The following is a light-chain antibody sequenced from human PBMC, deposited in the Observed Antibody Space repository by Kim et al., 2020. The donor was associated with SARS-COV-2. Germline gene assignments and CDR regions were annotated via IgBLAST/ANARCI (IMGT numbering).Light chain of an antibody. Sequence: EIVLTQSPATLSLSPGETATLSCRASQRVANYLAWYQQKPGQAPRLLMYDASKRATGIPARFSGSGSGTEFTLTISSLEPEDSAVYYCQQRTNWLYTFGQGTKLEIK. CDR3: QQRTNWLYT. V-gene: IGKV3-11*01. J-gene: IGKJ2*01. CDR1: QRVANY. CDR2: DAS.